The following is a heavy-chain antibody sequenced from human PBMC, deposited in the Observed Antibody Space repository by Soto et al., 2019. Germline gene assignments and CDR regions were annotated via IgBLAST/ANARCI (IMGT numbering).Heavy chain of an antibody. CDR2: MNPNSGNT. CDR1: AYTFTSYE. Sequence: ASVQVSCKASAYTFTSYEINCVRQATGQGLEWMGWMNPNSGNTGYAQKFQGRVTMTRNTSISTAYMELSSLRSEDTAVYYCARGFRIHRSPPTYWGQGTLVTVSS. J-gene: IGHJ4*02. V-gene: IGHV1-8*02. CDR3: ARGFRIHRSPPTY.